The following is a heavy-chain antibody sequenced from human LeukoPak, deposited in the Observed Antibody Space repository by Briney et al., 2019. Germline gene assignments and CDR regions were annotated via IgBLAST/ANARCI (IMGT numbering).Heavy chain of an antibody. CDR1: GFTFSSYD. V-gene: IGHV3-13*01. Sequence: GGSLRLSCAASGFTFSSYDMHWVRQATGKGLEWVSAIGTAGDTYYPGSVKGRFTISRENAKNSLHLQMNSLRAGDTAVYYCARGMVGAARPLLGWFDPWGQGTLVAVSS. CDR3: ARGMVGAARPLLGWFDP. J-gene: IGHJ5*02. CDR2: IGTAGDT. D-gene: IGHD6-6*01.